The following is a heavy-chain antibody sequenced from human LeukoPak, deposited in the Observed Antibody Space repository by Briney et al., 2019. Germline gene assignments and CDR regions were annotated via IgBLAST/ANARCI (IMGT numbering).Heavy chain of an antibody. CDR2: ISYDGSNK. V-gene: IGHV3-30*18. D-gene: IGHD3-3*01. Sequence: RGSLRLSCAASGFTFSSYGMHWVRQAPGKGLEWVAVISYDGSNKYYADSVKGRFTISRDNSKNTLYLQMNSLRAEDTAVYYCAKPATYYDFWSGYYNPPVAPIDSWGREPWSPSPQ. CDR3: AKPATYYDFWSGYYNPPVAPIDS. CDR1: GFTFSSYG. J-gene: IGHJ4*02.